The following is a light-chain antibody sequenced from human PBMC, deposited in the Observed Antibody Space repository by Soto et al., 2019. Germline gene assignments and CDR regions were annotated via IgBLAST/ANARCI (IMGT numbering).Light chain of an antibody. CDR2: GNS. CDR3: QSYDSSLSGYYV. J-gene: IGLJ1*01. V-gene: IGLV1-40*01. Sequence: QSVLTQPPSVSGAPGQRVTISCTGRSSHIGAGYDVHWYQQLPGTAPKLLIYGNSNRPSGVPDRFSGSKSGTSASLAITGLQAEDEADYYCQSYDSSLSGYYVFGPGTKLTVL. CDR1: SSHIGAGYD.